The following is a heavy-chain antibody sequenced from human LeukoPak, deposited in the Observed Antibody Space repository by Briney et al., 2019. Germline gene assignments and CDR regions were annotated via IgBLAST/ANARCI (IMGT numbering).Heavy chain of an antibody. CDR1: GFTFSSYV. Sequence: GGSLRLSCAASGFTFSSYVMSWVRQAPGKGLEWVANIRQDGSEKYYVDSMRGRFTISRDNAKNSLYLQMSSLRAEDTAVYYCARSTAGLDYWGQGTLVTVSS. J-gene: IGHJ4*02. V-gene: IGHV3-7*01. CDR2: IRQDGSEK. CDR3: ARSTAGLDY. D-gene: IGHD1-1*01.